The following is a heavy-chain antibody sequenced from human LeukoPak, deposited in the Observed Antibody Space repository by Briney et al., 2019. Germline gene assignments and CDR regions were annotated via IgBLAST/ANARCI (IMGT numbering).Heavy chain of an antibody. J-gene: IGHJ4*02. V-gene: IGHV3-30*04. Sequence: GGSLRLSCAASGFTFSSYAMHWVRQAPGKGLEWVAVISYDGSNKYYADSVKGRFTISRDNSKNTLYLQMNSLRAEDTAVYYCARAVQPYSYGPLDYWGQGTLVTVSS. CDR1: GFTFSSYA. D-gene: IGHD5-18*01. CDR3: ARAVQPYSYGPLDY. CDR2: ISYDGSNK.